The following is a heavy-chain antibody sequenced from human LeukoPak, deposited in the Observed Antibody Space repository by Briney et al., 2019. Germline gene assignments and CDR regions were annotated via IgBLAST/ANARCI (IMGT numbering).Heavy chain of an antibody. J-gene: IGHJ6*03. CDR3: ARAMGVAAAGSSNYYYYYYMDV. Sequence: SETLSLTCTVSGGSISSGSYYWSWIRQPAGKGLEWIGRIYTSGSTNYNPSLKSRVTISVDTSKNQFSLKLSSVTAADTAVYYCARAMGVAAAGSSNYYYYYYMDVWGKGTTVTVSS. CDR2: IYTSGST. D-gene: IGHD6-13*01. V-gene: IGHV4-61*02. CDR1: GGSISSGSYY.